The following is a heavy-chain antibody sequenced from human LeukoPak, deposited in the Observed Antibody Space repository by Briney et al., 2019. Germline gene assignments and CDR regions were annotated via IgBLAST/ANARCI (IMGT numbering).Heavy chain of an antibody. CDR2: IIPIFGIA. V-gene: IGHV1-69*13. D-gene: IGHD2-2*01. J-gene: IGHJ4*01. CDR3: APEGGCSSTSCYGVGGY. CDR1: GGTFSSYA. Sequence: ASVKVSCKASGGTFSSYAISWVRQAPGQGLEWMGRIIPIFGIANYAQKFQGRVTITADESTSTAYMELSSLRSEDTAVYYCAPEGGCSSTSCYGVGGYWGHGTLVTVSS.